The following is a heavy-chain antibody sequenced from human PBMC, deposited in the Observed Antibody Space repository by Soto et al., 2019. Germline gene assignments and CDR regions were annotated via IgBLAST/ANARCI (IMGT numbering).Heavy chain of an antibody. D-gene: IGHD6-13*01. J-gene: IGHJ5*02. CDR2: INHSGST. CDR3: AMYSSSWYRFDP. V-gene: IGHV4-34*01. CDR1: GGSFSGYY. Sequence: QVQLQQWGAGLLKPSETLSLTCAVYGGSFSGYYWSWIRQPPGKGLEWIGEINHSGSTNYNPSLISRVTMSVATSKNQFSLKLSSVTAADTAVYYCAMYSSSWYRFDPWGQGTLVTVSS.